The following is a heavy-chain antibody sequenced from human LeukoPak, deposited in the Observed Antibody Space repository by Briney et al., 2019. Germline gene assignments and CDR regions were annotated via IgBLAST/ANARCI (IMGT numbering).Heavy chain of an antibody. CDR2: ISYDGSNK. CDR1: GFTFSSYG. Sequence: GRSLRLSCAASGFTFSSYGMHWVRQAPGKGLEWVAVISYDGSNKYYADSVEGRFTISRDNSKNTLYLQMNSLRAEDTAVYYCEKRDTAMVLWGQGTLVTVSS. V-gene: IGHV3-30*18. CDR3: EKRDTAMVL. D-gene: IGHD5-18*01. J-gene: IGHJ4*02.